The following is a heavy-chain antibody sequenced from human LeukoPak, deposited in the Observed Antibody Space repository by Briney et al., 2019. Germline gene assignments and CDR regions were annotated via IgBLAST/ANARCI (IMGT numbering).Heavy chain of an antibody. CDR2: IYPDDSDT. CDR1: GSRFNAYW. V-gene: IGHV5-51*01. Sequence: GASLNISCKGSGSRFNAYWIAWVRQMPGKGLEWMGIIYPDDSDTSYSPSFQGQVTISADKSVRTAYLQWSSLKASDTAMYYCARPNITSYYDSRGYDAFDVWGQGTMVTVSS. D-gene: IGHD3-22*01. J-gene: IGHJ3*01. CDR3: ARPNITSYYDSRGYDAFDV.